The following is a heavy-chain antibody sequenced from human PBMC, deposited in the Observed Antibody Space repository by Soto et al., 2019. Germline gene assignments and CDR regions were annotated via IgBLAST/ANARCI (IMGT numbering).Heavy chain of an antibody. Sequence: EVKLVESGGGLVQPGGSLRISCAASGFTFRSYEMNWVRQAPGKGLEWVSYISSRATGIFYADSVKGRFTISRDDANNSLYLQMNSLRGEDTAIYYCARPRAFDGYEGRYFFDLWGQGTVVTVSS. CDR2: ISSRATGI. CDR3: ARPRAFDGYEGRYFFDL. V-gene: IGHV3-48*03. CDR1: GFTFRSYE. J-gene: IGHJ4*02. D-gene: IGHD5-12*01.